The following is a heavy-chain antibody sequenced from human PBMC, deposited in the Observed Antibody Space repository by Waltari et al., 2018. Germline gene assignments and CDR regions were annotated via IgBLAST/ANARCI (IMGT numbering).Heavy chain of an antibody. Sequence: QVQLVESGGGVVQPGRSLRLSCAASGFPFSDYGMNWVRQAPGKGLEWVAVIWSNGNNIYYADSVKGRFTISRDNFKNTVYLQMNSLRVEDTAFYYCAIIQSGGYWGQGTLVTVSS. CDR1: GFPFSDYG. CDR2: IWSNGNNI. V-gene: IGHV3-33*01. J-gene: IGHJ4*02. D-gene: IGHD4-4*01. CDR3: AIIQSGGY.